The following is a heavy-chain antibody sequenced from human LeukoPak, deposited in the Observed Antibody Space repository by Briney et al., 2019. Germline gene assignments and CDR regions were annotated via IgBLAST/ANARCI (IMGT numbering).Heavy chain of an antibody. V-gene: IGHV1-69*05. D-gene: IGHD4-23*01. CDR1: GDTLSSYA. CDR3: ARMQDGGNNALHSYFDY. Sequence: SVKVSCKASGDTLSSYAISWVRQAPGQGLEWMGGIIPIFGTANYAQKFQGRVTITTDESTSTAYMELSSLRSEDTAVYYCARMQDGGNNALHSYFDYWGQGTLSPSPQ. CDR2: IIPIFGTA. J-gene: IGHJ4*02.